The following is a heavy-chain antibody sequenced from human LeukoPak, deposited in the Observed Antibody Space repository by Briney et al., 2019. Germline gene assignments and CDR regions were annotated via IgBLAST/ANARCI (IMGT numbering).Heavy chain of an antibody. CDR2: FDPEDGET. CDR1: GYTLTELS. V-gene: IGHV1-24*01. CDR3: ATGIIVGEWPFDY. D-gene: IGHD3-10*01. Sequence: GASVKVSCKVSGYTLTELSMHWVRQAPGKGLEWMGGFDPEDGETIYAQKFQGRVTMTEDTSTDTAYMELSSLRSEDTAEYYCATGIIVGEWPFDYWGQGTLVTVSS. J-gene: IGHJ4*02.